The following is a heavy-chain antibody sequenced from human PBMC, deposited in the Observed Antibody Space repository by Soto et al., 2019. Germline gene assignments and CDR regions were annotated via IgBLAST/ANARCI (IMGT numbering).Heavy chain of an antibody. CDR3: VRHQGYNGGGSGDNDAFDI. D-gene: IGHD2-21*02. V-gene: IGHV1-69*01. J-gene: IGHJ3*02. CDR1: GGTFSSYA. CDR2: ISPIFGTA. Sequence: QVQLVQSGAEVKKPGSSVKVSCKASGGTFSSYAISCVRQDPGQGLEWMGGISPIFGTANYAQKSQRRVTTTADEYTNTAYRALSSLRSADTAVYYCVRHQGYNGGGSGDNDAFDIWGQGTMVTLSS.